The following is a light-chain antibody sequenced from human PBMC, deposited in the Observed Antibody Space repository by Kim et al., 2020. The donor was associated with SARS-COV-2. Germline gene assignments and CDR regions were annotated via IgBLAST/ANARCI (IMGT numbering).Light chain of an antibody. Sequence: GQRVTISCSRNSANLGSNYVYWYQKLPGTAPKLLIYRNNQRPSGVPDRFSGSKSGTSASLAISGLRSEDEADYYCAAWDDSLSGWVFGGGTQLTVL. CDR3: AAWDDSLSGWV. CDR2: RNN. V-gene: IGLV1-47*01. CDR1: SANLGSNY. J-gene: IGLJ3*02.